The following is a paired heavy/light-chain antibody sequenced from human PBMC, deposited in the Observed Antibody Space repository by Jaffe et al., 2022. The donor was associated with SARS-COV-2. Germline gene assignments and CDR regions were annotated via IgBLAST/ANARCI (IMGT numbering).Heavy chain of an antibody. CDR2: ISSSGSTI. CDR1: GFTFSDYY. J-gene: IGHJ3*02. CDR3: AREDSSGLADAFDI. V-gene: IGHV3-11*01. Sequence: QVQLVESGGGLVKPGGSLRLSCAASGFTFSDYYMSWIRQAPGKGLEWVSYISSSGSTIYYADSVKGRFTISRDNAKNSLYLQMNSLRAEDTAVYYCAREDSSGLADAFDIWGQGTMVTVSS. D-gene: IGHD3-22*01.
Light chain of an antibody. Sequence: SYELTQPPSVSVSPGQTASITCSGDKLGDKYACWYQQKPGQSPVLVIYQDSKRPSGIPERFSGSNSGNTATLTISGTQAMDEADYYCQAWDSRVFGTGTKVTVL. CDR2: QDS. CDR3: QAWDSRV. J-gene: IGLJ1*01. V-gene: IGLV3-1*01. CDR1: KLGDKY.